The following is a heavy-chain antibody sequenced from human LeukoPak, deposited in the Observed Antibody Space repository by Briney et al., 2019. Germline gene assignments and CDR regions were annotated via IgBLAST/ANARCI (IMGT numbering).Heavy chain of an antibody. J-gene: IGHJ3*02. D-gene: IGHD6-13*01. V-gene: IGHV3-64*01. Sequence: SGGSLRLSCAASGFTFSSYAMHWVRPAPGKGLEYVSAISSNGGSTYYANSVKGRFTISRDNSKNTLYLQMGSLRAEDMAVYYCARATIGRGYSSSWTPNDAFDIWGQGTMVTVSS. CDR2: ISSNGGST. CDR1: GFTFSSYA. CDR3: ARATIGRGYSSSWTPNDAFDI.